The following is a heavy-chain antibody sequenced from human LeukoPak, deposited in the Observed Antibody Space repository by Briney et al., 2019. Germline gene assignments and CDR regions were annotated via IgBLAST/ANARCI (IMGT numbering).Heavy chain of an antibody. CDR2: ISDSGGST. J-gene: IGHJ5*01. Sequence: GRSLRLSCAASGFTFSSYAMTWARQPPGKGLEWVSGISDSGGSTYYADSVKGRVTISRDNAKNTLYLQMNSLRAEDTAVYYCAKSVTTFNWFDSWGQGTLVTVSS. V-gene: IGHV3-23*01. CDR3: AKSVTTFNWFDS. D-gene: IGHD4-17*01. CDR1: GFTFSSYA.